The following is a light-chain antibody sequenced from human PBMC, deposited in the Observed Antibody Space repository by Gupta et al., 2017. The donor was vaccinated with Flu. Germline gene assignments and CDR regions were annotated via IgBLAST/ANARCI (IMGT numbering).Light chain of an antibody. CDR2: DAA. J-gene: IGKJ4*01. V-gene: IGKV3-11*01. Sequence: IVLTQSPATLSLSPGERATLSCRASQSVRSYLAWYNQKSSQAPRLLIYDAANRGTGITARFRGSWCGKEVTVTISSRVQEDFAGYYCQHHSNWPRITFGGGTKVEIK. CDR3: QHHSNWPRIT. CDR1: QSVRSY.